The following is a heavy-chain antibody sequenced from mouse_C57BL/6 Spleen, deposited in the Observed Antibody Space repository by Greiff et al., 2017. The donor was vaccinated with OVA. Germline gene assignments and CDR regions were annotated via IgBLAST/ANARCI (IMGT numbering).Heavy chain of an antibody. CDR1: GYTFTSYW. Sequence: VQLQQSGAELAKPGASVKLSCKASGYTFTSYWMHWVKQRPGQGLEWIGYINPSSGYTKYNQKFKDKATLTADKSSSTAYMQLSSLTYEDSAVYYCAREALIYYYGSSYENYAMDYWGQGTSVTVSS. D-gene: IGHD1-1*01. J-gene: IGHJ4*01. V-gene: IGHV1-7*01. CDR3: AREALIYYYGSSYENYAMDY. CDR2: INPSSGYT.